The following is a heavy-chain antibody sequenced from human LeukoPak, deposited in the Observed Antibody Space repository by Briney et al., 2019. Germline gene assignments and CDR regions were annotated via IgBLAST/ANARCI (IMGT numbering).Heavy chain of an antibody. Sequence: ASVKVSCKASGGTFSSYAISWVRQAPGQGLEWMGRIIPILGIANYAQKFQGRVTMTRNTSISTAYMELSSLRSEDTAVYYCARGSRWYLPDYWGQGTLVTVSS. J-gene: IGHJ4*02. CDR3: ARGSRWYLPDY. V-gene: IGHV1-69*04. CDR2: IIPILGIA. D-gene: IGHD2-15*01. CDR1: GGTFSSYA.